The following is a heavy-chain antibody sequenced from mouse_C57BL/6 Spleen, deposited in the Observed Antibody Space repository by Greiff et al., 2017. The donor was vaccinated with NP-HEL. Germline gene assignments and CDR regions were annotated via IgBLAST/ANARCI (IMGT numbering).Heavy chain of an antibody. Sequence: QVQLQQSGAELVKPGASVKLSCKASGYTFTSYWMHWVKQRPGRGLEWIGRIDPTSGGTKYNEKFKSKATLTVDKPSSTAYMQLSSLTSEDAAVYDGEREKDDGSSFGWYADWGQGTLVTVSA. CDR3: EREKDDGSSFGWYAD. V-gene: IGHV1-72*01. J-gene: IGHJ3*01. CDR1: GYTFTSYW. D-gene: IGHD1-1*01. CDR2: IDPTSGGT.